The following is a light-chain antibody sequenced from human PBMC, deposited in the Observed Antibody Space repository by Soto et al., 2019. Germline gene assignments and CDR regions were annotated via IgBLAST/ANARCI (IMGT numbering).Light chain of an antibody. V-gene: IGLV1-40*01. Sequence: QAVVTQPPSVSGAPGQRVTISCTGSSSNIGAGYDVHWYLQVPGTAPKLLVYTHNNRPSGVPDRFSGSTSGTSASLAITGLQSEDEADYYCQSYDSSLSADVFGTGTKLTVL. CDR1: SSNIGAGYD. CDR2: THN. CDR3: QSYDSSLSADV. J-gene: IGLJ1*01.